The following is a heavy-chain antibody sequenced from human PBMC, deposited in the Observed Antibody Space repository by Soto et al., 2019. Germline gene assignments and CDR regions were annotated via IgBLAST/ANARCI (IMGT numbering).Heavy chain of an antibody. D-gene: IGHD6-19*01. CDR1: GDSVSSNSAA. J-gene: IGHJ5*02. CDR2: TYYRSKWYN. CDR3: ARVLSVAVADNGLNWFDP. Sequence: SQTLSLTCAISGDSVSSNSAAWNWIRQSPSRGLEWLGRTYYRSKWYNDYAVSVKSRITINPDTSKNQFSLQLNSVTPEDTAVYYCARVLSVAVADNGLNWFDPWGQGTLVTVSS. V-gene: IGHV6-1*01.